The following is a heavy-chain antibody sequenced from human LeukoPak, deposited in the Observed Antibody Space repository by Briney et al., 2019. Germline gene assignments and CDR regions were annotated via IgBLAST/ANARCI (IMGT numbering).Heavy chain of an antibody. CDR2: ISYDGSNK. CDR1: GFTFSSYG. J-gene: IGHJ4*02. D-gene: IGHD6-19*01. Sequence: GGSLRLSCAASGFTFSSYGMHWVRQAPGKGLEWGAVISYDGSNKYYADSVKGRFTISRDNSKNTLYLQMNSLRAEDTAVYYCAKETRGYSSGWYIPDFDYWGQGTLVTVSS. CDR3: AKETRGYSSGWYIPDFDY. V-gene: IGHV3-30*18.